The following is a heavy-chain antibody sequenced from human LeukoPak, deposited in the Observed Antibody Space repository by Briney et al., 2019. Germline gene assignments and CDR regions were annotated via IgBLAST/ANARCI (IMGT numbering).Heavy chain of an antibody. CDR2: IYSGGST. V-gene: IGHV3-66*01. CDR3: ASRVVTATLDY. CDR1: GGSISSYY. J-gene: IGHJ4*02. Sequence: ETLSLTCTVSGGSISSYYWSWVRQAPGKGLEWVSVIYSGGSTYYADSVKGRFTISRDNSKNTLYLQMNSLRAEDTAVYYCASRVVTATLDYWGQGTLVTVSS. D-gene: IGHD2-21*02.